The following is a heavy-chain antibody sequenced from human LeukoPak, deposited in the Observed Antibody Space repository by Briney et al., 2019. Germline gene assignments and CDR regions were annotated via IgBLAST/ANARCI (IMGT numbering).Heavy chain of an antibody. Sequence: SVKVSCKASGYTFTSYGISWVRQAPGQGLEWMGRIIPILGIANYAQKFQGRVTITADKSTSTAYMELSSLRSEDTAVYYCAREDIVVVPAATSYYYYGMDVWGQGTTVTVSS. V-gene: IGHV1-69*04. J-gene: IGHJ6*02. D-gene: IGHD2-2*01. CDR1: GYTFTSYG. CDR3: AREDIVVVPAATSYYYYGMDV. CDR2: IIPILGIA.